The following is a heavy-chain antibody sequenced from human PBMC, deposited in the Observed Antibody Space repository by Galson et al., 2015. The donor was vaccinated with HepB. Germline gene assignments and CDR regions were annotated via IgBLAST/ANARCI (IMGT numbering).Heavy chain of an antibody. CDR1: GFTFSSYT. Sequence: SLRLSCAASGFTFSSYTMNWVRQAPGKGLEWISYISSSGSTTYYADSVKGRFTISRDNVKNSLYVQMNSLRDEDTAVYYCARGPSVVVPDAIPRWFDSWGQGTLVTVSS. CDR3: ARGPSVVVPDAIPRWFDS. V-gene: IGHV3-48*02. D-gene: IGHD2-2*02. J-gene: IGHJ5*01. CDR2: ISSSGSTT.